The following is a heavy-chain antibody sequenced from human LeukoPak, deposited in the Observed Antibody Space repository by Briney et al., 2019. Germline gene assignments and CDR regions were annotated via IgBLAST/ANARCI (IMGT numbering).Heavy chain of an antibody. CDR3: ARSEGVSYYYMDV. CDR1: GGSMTNYY. CDR2: IYYSGST. D-gene: IGHD2-8*01. V-gene: IGHV4-59*01. J-gene: IGHJ6*03. Sequence: PSETLSLTCTVSGGSMTNYYWTWIRQPPGKGLEWIGYIYYSGSTNYNPSLKSRVTISVDTSKNQFSLKLSSVTAADTAVYYCARSEGVSYYYMDVWGRGTTVTVSS.